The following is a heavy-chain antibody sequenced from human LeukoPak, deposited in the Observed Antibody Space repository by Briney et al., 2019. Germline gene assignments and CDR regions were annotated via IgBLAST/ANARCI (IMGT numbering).Heavy chain of an antibody. V-gene: IGHV3-21*01. D-gene: IGHD5-18*01. CDR1: GFTPTSSS. J-gene: IGHJ4*02. Sequence: GGSLRLSRAAPGFTPTSSSMNWVRHAPGKGPEWVSPISSSSSYIYYAASVKGRFTISRDNAKNSLYLQMNSWRAEDTFVYYCARDGLRIRLWSSVPDYWGQGTLVTVSS. CDR3: ARDGLRIRLWSSVPDY. CDR2: ISSSSSYI.